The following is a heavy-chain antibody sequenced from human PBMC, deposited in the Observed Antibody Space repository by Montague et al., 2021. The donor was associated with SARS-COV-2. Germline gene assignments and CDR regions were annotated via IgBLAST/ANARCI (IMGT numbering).Heavy chain of an antibody. CDR2: INHSGST. CDR3: ASPPFGVAPYYFDY. D-gene: IGHD3-3*01. CDR1: GGSFSGYY. J-gene: IGHJ4*02. Sequence: SETLSLTCAVYGGSFSGYYWSWIRQPPGKGLEWIGEINHSGSTNYNPSLKSRVTISADTSKNQFSLKLSSVTAADTAVYYCASPPFGVAPYYFDYWGQGTLVTVSS. V-gene: IGHV4-34*01.